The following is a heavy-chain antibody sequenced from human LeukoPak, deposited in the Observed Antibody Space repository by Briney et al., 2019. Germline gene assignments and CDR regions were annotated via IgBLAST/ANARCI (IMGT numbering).Heavy chain of an antibody. V-gene: IGHV3-23*01. CDR3: AKELDYTTYGYYFDY. CDR1: GFTFSSYA. Sequence: PGGSLRLSCAASGFTFSSYAMNWVRQAPGKGLEWVSGIGAGGTFTYYADSVKGRFTIFRDNSRNTLYLQMSSLRADDTAVYYCAKELDYTTYGYYFDYWGQGTLVTVSS. D-gene: IGHD4-11*01. J-gene: IGHJ4*02. CDR2: IGAGGTFT.